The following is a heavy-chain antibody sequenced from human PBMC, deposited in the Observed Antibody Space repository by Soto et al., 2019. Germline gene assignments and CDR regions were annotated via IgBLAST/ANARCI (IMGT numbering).Heavy chain of an antibody. CDR2: ISGSGGST. V-gene: IGHV3-23*01. D-gene: IGHD3-22*01. J-gene: IGHJ4*02. CDR1: GFTFSSYA. CDR3: AKDTRPDPLYDSSGYTFDY. Sequence: PGGSLRLSCAASGFTFSSYAMSWVRQAPGKGLEWVSAISGSGGSTYYADSVKGRFTISRDNSKNTLYLQMNSLRAEDTAVYYCAKDTRPDPLYDSSGYTFDYWGQGTLVTVSS.